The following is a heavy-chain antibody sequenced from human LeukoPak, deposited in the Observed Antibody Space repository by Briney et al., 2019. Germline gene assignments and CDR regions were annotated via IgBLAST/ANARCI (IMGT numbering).Heavy chain of an antibody. CDR2: INRSGTT. D-gene: IGHD2-2*01. J-gene: IGHJ4*02. CDR1: GGSFSGYY. CDR3: ASGVVPAVSHY. V-gene: IGHV4-34*01. Sequence: PSETLSLTCAVYGGSFSGYYWSWIRQPPGKGLEWIGEINRSGTTKYNPSLKSRVTISVDTSKNQFSLKLSSATAADTAVYYCASGVVPAVSHYWGQGTLVTVSS.